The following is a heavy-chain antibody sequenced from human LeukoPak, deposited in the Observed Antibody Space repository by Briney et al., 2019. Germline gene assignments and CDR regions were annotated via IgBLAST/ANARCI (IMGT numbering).Heavy chain of an antibody. CDR1: LGSIISGGYY. CDR2: IFYSGST. Sequence: SQALSLTRTVSLGSIISGGYYSSWIRHHPGKGLECIGYIFYSGSTYYNTSLKSRVPIPVDTSKNHFFLKLKSVTAGAPAVFLWARVPIKGYYDFWSNPRRNYYYGIDVWGQGTTVTVSS. V-gene: IGHV4-31*03. CDR3: ARVPIKGYYDFWSNPRRNYYYGIDV. D-gene: IGHD3-3*01. J-gene: IGHJ6*02.